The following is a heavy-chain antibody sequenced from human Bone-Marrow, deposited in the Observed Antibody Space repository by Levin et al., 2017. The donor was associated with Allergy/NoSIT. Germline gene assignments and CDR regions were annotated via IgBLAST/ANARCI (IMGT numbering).Heavy chain of an antibody. CDR3: ARILVQRRALAVSGADY. CDR2: IYPADSET. CDR1: GYNFASNC. V-gene: IGHV5-51*01. J-gene: IGHJ4*02. D-gene: IGHD5/OR15-5a*01. Sequence: GESLKISCKGSGYNFASNCIGWARQMSGKGLEWMAIIYPADSETAYSPSFQGQVTISADKSTNTAYLQWNSLKASDTAMVYCARILVQRRALAVSGADYWGQGTLVTVSS.